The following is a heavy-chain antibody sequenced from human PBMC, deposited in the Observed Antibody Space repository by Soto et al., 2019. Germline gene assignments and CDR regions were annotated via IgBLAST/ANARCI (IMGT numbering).Heavy chain of an antibody. CDR2: ISGSGGST. J-gene: IGHJ4*02. Sequence: EVQLLESGGGLVQPGGSLRLSCAASGFTFSSYAMSCVRQAPGKGLEWVTAISGSGGSTYYGDSVKGRFTISRDNSKNTCDLQMNSLRGEDTAVYYCAKDGSGWYYFDFWCQGTLVTVSS. CDR3: AKDGSGWYYFDF. V-gene: IGHV3-23*01. CDR1: GFTFSSYA. D-gene: IGHD6-19*01.